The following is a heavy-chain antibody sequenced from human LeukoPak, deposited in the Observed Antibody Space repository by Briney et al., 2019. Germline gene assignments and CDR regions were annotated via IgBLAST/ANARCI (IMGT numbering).Heavy chain of an antibody. Sequence: LETLSLTCTVSGGSISSSSYYWGWIRQPPGKGLEWIGSIYYSGSTYYNPSLKSRVTISVDTSKNQFSLKLSSVTAADTAVYYCARASGGYCSGGSCYRIDPWGQGTLVTVS. CDR1: GGSISSSSYY. CDR2: IYYSGST. CDR3: ARASGGYCSGGSCYRIDP. J-gene: IGHJ5*02. V-gene: IGHV4-39*01. D-gene: IGHD2-15*01.